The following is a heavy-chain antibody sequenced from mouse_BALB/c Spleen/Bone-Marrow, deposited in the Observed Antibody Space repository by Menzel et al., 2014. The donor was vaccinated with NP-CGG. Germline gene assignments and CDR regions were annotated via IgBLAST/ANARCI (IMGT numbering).Heavy chain of an antibody. V-gene: IGHV1-80*01. Sequence: QVQLKQSGAELVRPGSSVKISCKASGYAFSSYWMNWVKQRPGQGLEWIGQIYPGDGDTNYNGNFKDKATLTVDRSSSTAFMQLSSLTSEDSAVYFCARWYRDPHFAMDYWGPGTSVTVSS. CDR1: GYAFSSYW. CDR2: IYPGDGDT. J-gene: IGHJ4*01. D-gene: IGHD2-14*01. CDR3: ARWYRDPHFAMDY.